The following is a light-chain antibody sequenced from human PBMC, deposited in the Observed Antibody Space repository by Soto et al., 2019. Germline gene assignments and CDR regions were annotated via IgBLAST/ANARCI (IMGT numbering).Light chain of an antibody. Sequence: DIQMTQSPSTLSASVGDTVTFTCRASQSISTYLIWYQQKPGKAPKLLIYATSSLQSGVPSRFSGSGSGTDFTLTISSLQPEDFATYYCQQSYSTPPGTFGQGTKVDIK. CDR1: QSISTY. J-gene: IGKJ1*01. CDR2: ATS. V-gene: IGKV1-39*01. CDR3: QQSYSTPPGT.